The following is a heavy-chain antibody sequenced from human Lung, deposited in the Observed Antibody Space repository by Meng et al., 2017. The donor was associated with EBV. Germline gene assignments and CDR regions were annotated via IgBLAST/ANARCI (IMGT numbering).Heavy chain of an antibody. CDR3: VKGTPGRSYCDY. D-gene: IGHD3-10*01. V-gene: IGHV1-18*01. CDR2: FVNYRDT. Sequence: QVLLLRSGPGVEKPGASVRVSCKASRYAFGTYGISWVRQAPGLGLEWMGWFVNYRDTYPAPKFQDRVTMTTDTHTNTVIMELRSLTSDDTAVYYCVKGTPGRSYCDYWGQGTLVTVSS. CDR1: RYAFGTYG. J-gene: IGHJ4*02.